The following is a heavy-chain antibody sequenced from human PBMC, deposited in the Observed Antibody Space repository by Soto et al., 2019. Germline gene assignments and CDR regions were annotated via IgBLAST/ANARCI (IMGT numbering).Heavy chain of an antibody. J-gene: IGHJ4*02. Sequence: HGGSLRLSCAASGFTFSSCAMNWVRQAPGKGLEWVSTISGSGESTYYADSVKGRFTISRDNSKSTLYLQMNSLRAEDTAVYYCAKDRWNYDYFDFWGQGTLVTVSS. CDR3: AKDRWNYDYFDF. V-gene: IGHV3-23*01. D-gene: IGHD1-7*01. CDR1: GFTFSSCA. CDR2: ISGSGEST.